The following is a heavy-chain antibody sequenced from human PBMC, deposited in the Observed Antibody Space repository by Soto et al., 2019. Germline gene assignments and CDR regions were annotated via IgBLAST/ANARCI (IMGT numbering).Heavy chain of an antibody. CDR1: GGSISSYC. Sequence: SETLSLTCTVSGGSISSYCWSWIRQPPGKGLEWIGYIYYSGSTNYNPSLKSRVTISVDTSRNQFSLKLNSVTAADTAVYYCARVIGYPLGFDPWGQGTLVTVSS. V-gene: IGHV4-59*01. CDR3: ARVIGYPLGFDP. J-gene: IGHJ5*02. CDR2: IYYSGST. D-gene: IGHD2-2*03.